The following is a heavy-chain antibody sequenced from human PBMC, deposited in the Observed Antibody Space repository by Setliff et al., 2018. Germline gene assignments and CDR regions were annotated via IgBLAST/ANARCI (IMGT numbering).Heavy chain of an antibody. CDR2: ISSTITST. J-gene: IGHJ6*02. Sequence: GGSLRLSCAASGFTFVDYGMTWVRQAPGKGLEWVSAISSTITSTYYADSVKGRFTISRDNSKNTLYLQMTSLRAEDTAVYYCAKHGAYNDFLTGYNFYYDMDVWGQGTTVTVSS. D-gene: IGHD3-9*01. CDR1: GFTFVDYG. V-gene: IGHV3-23*01. CDR3: AKHGAYNDFLTGYNFYYDMDV.